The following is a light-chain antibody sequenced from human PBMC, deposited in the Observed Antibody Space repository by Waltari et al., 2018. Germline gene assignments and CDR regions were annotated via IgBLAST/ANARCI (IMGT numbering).Light chain of an antibody. J-gene: IGKJ2*01. Sequence: DIVMTLSPDSMAVSLGEKATISCKSSKTVLYTDNNNYLGWYQQKPGQPPKVLIKWASTREPGVPDRFVGSGSGTDFTLTINSLQAEDVAVYYCQQYFGTPVTFGQGTRLEIK. V-gene: IGKV4-1*01. CDR2: WAS. CDR3: QQYFGTPVT. CDR1: KTVLYTDNNNY.